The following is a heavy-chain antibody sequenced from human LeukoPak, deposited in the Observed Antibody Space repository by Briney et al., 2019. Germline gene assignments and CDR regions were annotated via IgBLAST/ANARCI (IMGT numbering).Heavy chain of an antibody. CDR2: ISYSGST. D-gene: IGHD6-13*01. J-gene: IGHJ4*02. CDR3: ARKGPSAAATVDY. Sequence: SETLSLTCSVSGGSISSYYWSWIRQPPGKGLEWIGYISYSGSTNYKPSLKSRVTISVDTSKNQFSLKLTSVTAADTAVYYCARKGPSAAATVDYWGQGTLVTVSS. V-gene: IGHV4-59*01. CDR1: GGSISSYY.